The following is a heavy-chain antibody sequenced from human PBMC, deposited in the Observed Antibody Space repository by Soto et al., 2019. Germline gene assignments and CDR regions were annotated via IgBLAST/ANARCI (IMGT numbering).Heavy chain of an antibody. CDR1: GFSFRSYY. CDR3: ATVGTDYGSGSPYYSDY. D-gene: IGHD3-10*01. Sequence: GPLRLSGAASGFSFRSYYINWVRPAPGRGLKWVSSISPSSSFLNYAHSEKGRFTISRDNAKSSVNLKMNSQRAEDTAVYYCATVGTDYGSGSPYYSDYWGRGTLVTVSS. V-gene: IGHV3-21*06. CDR2: ISPSSSFL. J-gene: IGHJ4*02.